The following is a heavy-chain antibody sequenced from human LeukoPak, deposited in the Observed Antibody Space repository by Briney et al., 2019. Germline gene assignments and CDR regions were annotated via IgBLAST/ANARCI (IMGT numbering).Heavy chain of an antibody. CDR2: ISYDGSNK. CDR1: GFTFSSYA. V-gene: IGHV3-30*01. CDR3: ARDRNSGFDC. J-gene: IGHJ4*02. D-gene: IGHD1-26*01. Sequence: PGRSLRLSCAASGFTFSSYAMHWVRQAPGKGLEWVAVISYDGSNKYYADSVKGRFTISRDNSKNTLYLQMNSLRAEDTAVYYCARDRNSGFDCWGQGTLVTVSS.